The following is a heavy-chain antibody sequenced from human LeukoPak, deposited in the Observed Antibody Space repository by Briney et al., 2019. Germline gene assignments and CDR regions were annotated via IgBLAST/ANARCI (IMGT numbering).Heavy chain of an antibody. CDR2: ISSSSSYI. D-gene: IGHD6-25*01. CDR3: ARGSSSAPKRTFAY. CDR1: GFTFSSYS. Sequence: GGSLRLSSAASGFTFSSYSMNWVRQAPGQGLEWVSSISSSSSYIYYADSVKGRFTISSANAKNSLYLQMNSLRAEDTAVYYCARGSSSAPKRTFAYWGQGTLVTVSS. V-gene: IGHV3-21*01. J-gene: IGHJ4*02.